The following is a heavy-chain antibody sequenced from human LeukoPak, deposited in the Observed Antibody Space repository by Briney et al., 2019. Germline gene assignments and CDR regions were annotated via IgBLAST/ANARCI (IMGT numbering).Heavy chain of an antibody. Sequence: SETLSLTCTVSGGSITTYYWSWIRQPPGKGLEWIGYIYYSGSTNYNPSLKSRVTISIDTSKNQFSLKLSSVTAADTAVYYCARHGRDKWDYWGQGTLVTVSS. J-gene: IGHJ4*02. CDR3: ARHGRDKWDY. CDR2: IYYSGST. CDR1: GGSITTYY. V-gene: IGHV4-59*08. D-gene: IGHD1-26*01.